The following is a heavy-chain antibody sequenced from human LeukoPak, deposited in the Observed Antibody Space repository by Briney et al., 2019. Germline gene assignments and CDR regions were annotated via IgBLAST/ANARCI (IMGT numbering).Heavy chain of an antibody. J-gene: IGHJ4*02. CDR1: GFTFSSYA. V-gene: IGHV3-23*01. D-gene: IGHD2-21*02. CDR3: AKDLSQLAYCGGDCYSAFDY. Sequence: PGGSLRLSCAASGFTFSSYAMSWVRQAPGKGLEWVSAISGSGGSTYYADSVKGRFTISRDNSKNTLYLQMNSLRAEDTAVYYCAKDLSQLAYCGGDCYSAFDYWGQGTLVTASA. CDR2: ISGSGGST.